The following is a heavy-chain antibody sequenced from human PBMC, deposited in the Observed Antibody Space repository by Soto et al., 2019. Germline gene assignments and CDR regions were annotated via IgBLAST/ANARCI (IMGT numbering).Heavy chain of an antibody. V-gene: IGHV1-18*01. D-gene: IGHD6-13*01. J-gene: IGHJ3*02. CDR3: ARAPGYSPDRGAFDI. Sequence: KLQGRVTMTADTSTTTAYMELRSLTSDDTAVYYCARAPGYSPDRGAFDIWGQGTVVTVSS.